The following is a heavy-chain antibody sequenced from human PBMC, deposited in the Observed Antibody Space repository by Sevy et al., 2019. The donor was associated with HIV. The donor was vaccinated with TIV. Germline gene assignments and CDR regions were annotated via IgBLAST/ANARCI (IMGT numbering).Heavy chain of an antibody. J-gene: IGHJ6*02. CDR1: GFTISNNY. V-gene: IGHV3-21*01. CDR2: ISSSSSYI. Sequence: GGSLRLSCAASGFTISNNYMSWVRQAPGKGLQWVSSISSSSSYIYYADSVKGRFTISRDNAKNSLYLQMNSLRAEDTAVYYCAGESGGFWSGYSDGMDVWGQGTTVTVSS. D-gene: IGHD3-3*01. CDR3: AGESGGFWSGYSDGMDV.